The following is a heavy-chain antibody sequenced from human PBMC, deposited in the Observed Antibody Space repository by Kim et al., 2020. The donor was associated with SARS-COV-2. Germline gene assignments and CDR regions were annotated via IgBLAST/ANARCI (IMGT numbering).Heavy chain of an antibody. Sequence: LKSRVTISVDTSKNQFSLKLSSVTAADTAVYYCARVDVTAMAYYYYGMDVWGQGTTVTVSS. CDR3: ARVDVTAMAYYYYGMDV. V-gene: IGHV4-59*01. J-gene: IGHJ6*02. D-gene: IGHD2-21*02.